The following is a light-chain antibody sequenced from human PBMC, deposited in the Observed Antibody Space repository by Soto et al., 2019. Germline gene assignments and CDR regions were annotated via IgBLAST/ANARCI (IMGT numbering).Light chain of an antibody. CDR2: AAA. J-gene: IGKJ2*01. CDR1: QSISSY. V-gene: IGKV1-39*01. Sequence: DIQMTQSPSSLSASVGDRVTITCRASQSISSYLNWYQQKPGKAPKLLIYAAASLQSGVPSMFSVSGYGKDFTLAISRLQPEDCATYYCQHSHRTPYPCGQETKLEIK. CDR3: QHSHRTPYP.